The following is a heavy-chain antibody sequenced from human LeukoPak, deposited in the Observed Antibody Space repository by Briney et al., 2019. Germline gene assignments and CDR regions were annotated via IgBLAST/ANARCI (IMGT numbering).Heavy chain of an antibody. D-gene: IGHD3-22*01. J-gene: IGHJ4*02. Sequence: PGGSLRLSCAASGFTFSSYSMNWVRQAPGKGLEWVAVIWYDGSNKYYADSVKGRFTISRDNSKNTLYLQMNSLRAEDTAVYYCAAEDYYDSSGYYYPYGYWGQGTLVTVSP. CDR3: AAEDYYDSSGYYYPYGY. CDR1: GFTFSSYS. CDR2: IWYDGSNK. V-gene: IGHV3-33*08.